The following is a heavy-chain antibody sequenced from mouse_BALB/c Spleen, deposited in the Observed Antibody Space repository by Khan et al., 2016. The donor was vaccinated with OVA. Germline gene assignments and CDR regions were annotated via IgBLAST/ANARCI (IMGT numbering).Heavy chain of an antibody. D-gene: IGHD2-10*01. V-gene: IGHV2-6-1*01. Sequence: QVQLKESGPGLVAPSQSLSITCTISGFSLTNYGIHWVRQPLGKGLEWLIVIWSDGSTTYNSDLHSRLSISKDNSKSQVFLKMNSLQTDDTAMYYCARQPYYYYYIMEYWGQGTSVTVSS. J-gene: IGHJ4*01. CDR3: ARQPYYYYYIMEY. CDR2: IWSDGST. CDR1: GFSLTNYG.